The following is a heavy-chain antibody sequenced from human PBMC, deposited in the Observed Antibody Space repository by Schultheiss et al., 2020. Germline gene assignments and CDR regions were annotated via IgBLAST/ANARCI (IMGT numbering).Heavy chain of an antibody. D-gene: IGHD2-21*02. CDR3: ARVTRGTANTQYYYYYGMDV. CDR2: IYYSGST. Sequence: SETLSLTCTVSGGSISSYYWSWIRQPPGKGLEWIGYIYYSGSTNYNPSLKSRVTISVDTSKNQFSLKLSSVTAADTAVYYCARVTRGTANTQYYYYYGMDVWGQGTTVTVSS. V-gene: IGHV4-59*01. J-gene: IGHJ6*02. CDR1: GGSISSYY.